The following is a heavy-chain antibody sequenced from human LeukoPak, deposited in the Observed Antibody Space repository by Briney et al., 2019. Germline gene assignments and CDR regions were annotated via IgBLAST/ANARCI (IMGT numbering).Heavy chain of an antibody. D-gene: IGHD3-10*01. J-gene: IGHJ4*02. CDR2: INPNSGGT. Sequence: ASVKVSCKASGYTFTGYYMHWVRQAPGQGLEWMGWINPNSGGTNYAQKFQGRVTMTRDTSISTAYMELSRLRPDDTAVYYCARDGSGSYRFYYFDYWGQGTLVTVSS. CDR3: ARDGSGSYRFYYFDY. V-gene: IGHV1-2*02. CDR1: GYTFTGYY.